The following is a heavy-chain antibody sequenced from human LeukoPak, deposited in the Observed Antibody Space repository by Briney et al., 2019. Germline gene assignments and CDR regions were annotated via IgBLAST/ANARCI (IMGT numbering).Heavy chain of an antibody. V-gene: IGHV3-13*01. J-gene: IGHJ3*01. D-gene: IGHD6-13*01. CDR2: IGTVGDT. CDR3: STGGAPAGHAYHV. Sequence: GGSLRLSCTASGLTFSSYDMHWVRQVTGKGLEWVSAIGTVGDTHYQGSVKGRFTISRENAKNSVYLQMNNLRAGDTAVYYCSTGGAPAGHAYHVWGQGTMITVSS. CDR1: GLTFSSYD.